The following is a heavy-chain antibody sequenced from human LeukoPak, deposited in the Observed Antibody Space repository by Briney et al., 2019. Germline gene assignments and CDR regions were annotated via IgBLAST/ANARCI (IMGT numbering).Heavy chain of an antibody. CDR1: GGSINNYY. Sequence: SETLSLTCTVSGGSINNYYWSWIRQPAGKGLKWIGRIYTRGSTNYNPSLKSRVTMSVDTSKNQFSLKLSSVTAADTAVYYCARGRYCSADICSGGDAFDIWGQGTMVSVSS. CDR2: IYTRGST. J-gene: IGHJ3*02. CDR3: ARGRYCSADICSGGDAFDI. D-gene: IGHD2-15*01. V-gene: IGHV4-4*07.